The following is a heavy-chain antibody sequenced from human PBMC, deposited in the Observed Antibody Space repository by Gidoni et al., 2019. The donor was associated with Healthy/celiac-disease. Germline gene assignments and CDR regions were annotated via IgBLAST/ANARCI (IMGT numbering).Heavy chain of an antibody. CDR3: ATLPTMDPQILQFDY. V-gene: IGHV3-23*01. Sequence: EVQLLESGGGLVQPGGSLRLSCAASGFTFSSYAMSWVRQAPGKGLEWVSAISGSGGSTYYADSVKGRFTISRDNSKNTLYLQMNSLRAEDTAVYYCATLPTMDPQILQFDYWGQGTLVTVSS. D-gene: IGHD5-12*01. J-gene: IGHJ4*02. CDR1: GFTFSSYA. CDR2: ISGSGGST.